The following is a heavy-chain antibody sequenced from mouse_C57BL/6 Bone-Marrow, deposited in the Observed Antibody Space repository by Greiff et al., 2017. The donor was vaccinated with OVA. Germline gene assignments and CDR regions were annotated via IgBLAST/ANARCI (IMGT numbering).Heavy chain of an antibody. CDR2: IYPGSGST. J-gene: IGHJ2*01. CDR1: GYTFTSYW. V-gene: IGHV1-55*01. CDR3: ASSTVVATRYYFDY. D-gene: IGHD1-1*01. Sequence: QVQLQQPGAELVKPGASVKMSCKASGYTFTSYWITWVKQRPEQGLEWIGDIYPGSGSTNYNEKFKSKATLTVDTSSSTAYMQLSSLTSEDSAVYYCASSTVVATRYYFDYWGQGTTLTVSS.